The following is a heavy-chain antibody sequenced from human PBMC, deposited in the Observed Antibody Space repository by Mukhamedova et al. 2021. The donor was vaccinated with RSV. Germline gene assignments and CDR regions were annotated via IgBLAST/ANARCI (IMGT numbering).Heavy chain of an antibody. CDR2: INSDGSST. J-gene: IGHJ5*02. D-gene: IGHD2-2*01. CDR1: TFSSYW. V-gene: IGHV3-74*01. Sequence: TFSSYWMHWVRQVPGKGLVWVSGINSDGSSTTYADPVKGRFTIPRDNAKSTLYLQMNSLRAEDTAVYYCATSRTFDNWGQGTLV. CDR3: ATSRTFDN.